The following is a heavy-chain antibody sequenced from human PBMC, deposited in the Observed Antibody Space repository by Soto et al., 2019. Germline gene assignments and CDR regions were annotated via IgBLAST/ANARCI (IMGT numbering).Heavy chain of an antibody. V-gene: IGHV1-24*01. CDR3: ATSKAIGVAAPVHY. Sequence: ASVKVSCKVSGYTLTELSMHWVRQAPGKGLEWMGGFDPEDGETIYAQKFQGRVTMTEDTSTDTAYMELSSLRSEDTAVYYCATSKAIGVAAPVHYWGQGTLVTVSS. J-gene: IGHJ4*02. D-gene: IGHD6-19*01. CDR1: GYTLTELS. CDR2: FDPEDGET.